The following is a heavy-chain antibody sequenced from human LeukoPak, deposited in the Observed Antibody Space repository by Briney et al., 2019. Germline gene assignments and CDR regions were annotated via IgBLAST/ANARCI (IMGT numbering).Heavy chain of an antibody. CDR1: GFTFSTYA. D-gene: IGHD2-15*01. J-gene: IGHJ5*02. CDR3: AKDGVVAALGDNWFDP. V-gene: IGHV3-30*04. CDR2: ISYDGSNK. Sequence: GGSLRLSCAASGFTFSTYAIHWVRQAPGKGLEWVAVISYDGSNKFYADSVKGRFTISRDNSKNSLYLQMSSLRAEDTAFYYCAKDGVVAALGDNWFDPWGQGTLVTVSS.